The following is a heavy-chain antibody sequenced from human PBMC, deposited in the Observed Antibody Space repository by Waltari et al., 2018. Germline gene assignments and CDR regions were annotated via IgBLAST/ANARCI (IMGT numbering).Heavy chain of an antibody. J-gene: IGHJ4*02. Sequence: VQLQQWGAGLSRPSETLSLTCAVYGGSFSDYSCTWIRRPPGKGLEWMGEISHSGTTNYNPSVKSRVTISLDTSKNQFSLKLNSVTAADTAMYYCARGRTGKRTGNFDYWGQGTLVTVSS. CDR2: ISHSGTT. CDR1: GGSFSDYS. D-gene: IGHD1-1*01. V-gene: IGHV4-34*01. CDR3: ARGRTGKRTGNFDY.